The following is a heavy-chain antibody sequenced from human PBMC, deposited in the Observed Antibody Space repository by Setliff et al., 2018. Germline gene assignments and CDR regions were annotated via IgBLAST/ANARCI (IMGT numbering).Heavy chain of an antibody. CDR2: INYSGST. CDR3: ARQPYSTTYYYYYYYMDV. CDR1: GGSISSYY. J-gene: IGHJ6*03. V-gene: IGHV4-59*04. Sequence: SETLSLTCTVSGGSISSYYWSWIRQPPGKGLEWIGNINYSGSTYYNPSLKSRVTMSVDTSNDQFSLNLNSVTAADTAVYYCARQPYSTTYYYYYYYMDVWGKGTTVTVSS. D-gene: IGHD6-13*01.